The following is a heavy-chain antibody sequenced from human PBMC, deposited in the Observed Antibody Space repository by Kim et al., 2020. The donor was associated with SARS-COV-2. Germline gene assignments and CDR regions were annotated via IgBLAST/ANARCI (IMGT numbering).Heavy chain of an antibody. J-gene: IGHJ3*02. CDR2: IWYDGSNK. CDR3: AREWELRIDAFDI. Sequence: GGSLRLSCAASGFTFSSYGMHWVRQAPGKGLEWVAVIWYDGSNKYYADSVKGRFTISRDNSKNTLYLQMNSLRAEDTAVYYCAREWELRIDAFDIWGQGTMVTVSS. CDR1: GFTFSSYG. V-gene: IGHV3-33*01. D-gene: IGHD1-26*01.